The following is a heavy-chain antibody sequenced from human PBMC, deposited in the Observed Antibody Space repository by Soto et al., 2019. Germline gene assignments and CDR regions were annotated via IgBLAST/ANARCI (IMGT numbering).Heavy chain of an antibody. V-gene: IGHV1-69*06. Sequence: QVQLVQSGAEVKKPGSSVKVSCKASGGTFSSYAISWVRQAPGQGLEWIGGIIPIFGTANYAQKFQGRVTNTADKSTSTAYMELSRLRSEDTAVYYCAPLYYDILTGWYPWGQGTLVTVSS. CDR3: APLYYDILTGWYP. J-gene: IGHJ5*02. CDR2: IIPIFGTA. CDR1: GGTFSSYA. D-gene: IGHD3-9*01.